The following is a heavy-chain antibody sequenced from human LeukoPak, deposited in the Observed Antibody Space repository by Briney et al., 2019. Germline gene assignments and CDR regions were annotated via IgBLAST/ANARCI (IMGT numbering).Heavy chain of an antibody. V-gene: IGHV3-48*03. J-gene: IGHJ4*02. Sequence: GGSLRLSCAASGFTFSSYEMNWVRQAPGKGLEWVSYISGSGFTIYYADSVKGRFTISRDNAKNSLYLEMSSLRAEDTAVYYCGRRNYYGSGSHDYWGQGTLVTVSS. CDR2: ISGSGFTI. D-gene: IGHD3-10*01. CDR3: GRRNYYGSGSHDY. CDR1: GFTFSSYE.